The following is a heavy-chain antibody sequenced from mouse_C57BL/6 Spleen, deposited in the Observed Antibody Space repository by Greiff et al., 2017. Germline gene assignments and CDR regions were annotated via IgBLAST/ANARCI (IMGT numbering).Heavy chain of an antibody. D-gene: IGHD1-1*01. V-gene: IGHV14-1*01. CDR2: IDPEDGDT. J-gene: IGHJ1*03. CDR3: TTIGYYGRDWYFGV. CDR1: GFNIKDYY. Sequence: EVQLQQSGAELVRPGASVKLSCTASGFNIKDYYMHWVKQRPEQGLEWIGRIDPEDGDTEYAPKFQGKATMTADTSSNTAYLQLSSLTSEDTAVYYCTTIGYYGRDWYFGVRGTGTTVTVSS.